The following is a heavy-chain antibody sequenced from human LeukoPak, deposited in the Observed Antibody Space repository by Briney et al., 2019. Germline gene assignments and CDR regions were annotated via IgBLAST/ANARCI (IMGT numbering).Heavy chain of an antibody. D-gene: IGHD3-22*01. CDR2: INHSGST. Sequence: SETLSLTCAVYGGSFSGYYWSWIRQPPGKGLEWIGEINHSGSTNYNPSLKSRVTISVDTSKNQFSLKLSSVTAADTAVYYCARDSSTYYYDSSGYTVWGQGTLVTVSS. CDR1: GGSFSGYY. CDR3: ARDSSTYYYDSSGYTV. V-gene: IGHV4-34*01. J-gene: IGHJ4*02.